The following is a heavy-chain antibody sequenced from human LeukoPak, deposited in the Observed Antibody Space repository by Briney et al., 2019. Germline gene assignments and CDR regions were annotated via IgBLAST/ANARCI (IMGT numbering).Heavy chain of an antibody. Sequence: PGGSLRLSCAVTGFTFSSHTMYWVRQAPGKGLEWVAIITYDGSNKYYADSVKGRFTISRDNSKNTLYVQMNSLRIEDTAVYYCARDAGAVPGTTYWYFDLWGRGTLVTVSS. CDR2: ITYDGSNK. CDR3: ARDAGAVPGTTYWYFDL. V-gene: IGHV3-30-3*01. J-gene: IGHJ2*01. D-gene: IGHD6-19*01. CDR1: GFTFSSHT.